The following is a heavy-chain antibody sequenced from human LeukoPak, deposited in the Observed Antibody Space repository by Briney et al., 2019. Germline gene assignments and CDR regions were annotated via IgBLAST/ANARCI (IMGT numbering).Heavy chain of an antibody. CDR3: ARGYDILTGYYRFDY. Sequence: SETLSLTCTISGGSISSYYWSWIRQPPGKGLEWIGYIRYTASTKYNPSLKSRVTMSLDTSKNQFSLKLSSLTAADTAVYYCARGYDILTGYYRFDYWGQGTLVTVSS. CDR1: GGSISSYY. CDR2: IRYTAST. D-gene: IGHD3-9*01. V-gene: IGHV4-59*01. J-gene: IGHJ4*02.